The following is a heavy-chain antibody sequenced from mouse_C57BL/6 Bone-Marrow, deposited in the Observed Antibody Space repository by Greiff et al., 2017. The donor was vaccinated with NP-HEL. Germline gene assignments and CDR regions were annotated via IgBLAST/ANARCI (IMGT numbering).Heavy chain of an antibody. V-gene: IGHV1-81*01. J-gene: IGHJ2*01. Sequence: VQLQQSGAELARPGASVKLSCKASGYTFTSYGISWVKQRTGQGLEWIGEIYPRSGNTYYNEKFKGKATLTADKSSSTAYMELRSLTSEDSAVYFCARCGAYYSNFDYWGKGTTLTVSS. D-gene: IGHD2-5*01. CDR3: ARCGAYYSNFDY. CDR2: IYPRSGNT. CDR1: GYTFTSYG.